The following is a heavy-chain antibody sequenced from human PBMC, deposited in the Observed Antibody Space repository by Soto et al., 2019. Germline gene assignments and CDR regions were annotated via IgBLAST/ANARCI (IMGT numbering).Heavy chain of an antibody. D-gene: IGHD5-18*01. CDR3: ARGFYGGYTYGPGDY. CDR2: IHGDGGKI. Sequence: GGSLRLSCAASGFMFSAYWMSWVRQAPGKGLEWVANIHGDGGKIYYVDSVKGRFTISRDNAKRSLYLQMNSLRAEDTAVYYCARGFYGGYTYGPGDYWGQGALVTVSS. CDR1: GFMFSAYW. J-gene: IGHJ4*02. V-gene: IGHV3-7*01.